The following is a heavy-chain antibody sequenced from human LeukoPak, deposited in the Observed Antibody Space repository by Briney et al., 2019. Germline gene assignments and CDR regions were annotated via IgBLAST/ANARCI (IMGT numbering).Heavy chain of an antibody. J-gene: IGHJ1*01. CDR2: IYYSGST. D-gene: IGHD2-15*01. Sequence: PSETLSLTCTVSGGSISSGGYYWTWIRQHPGKGLEWVGYIYYSGSTYYNPSLKSRVTISVDTSKNQFSLRLSSVTAADTAVYYCALGYCGGGSCYAREYFQHWGQGTLVTVSS. CDR3: ALGYCGGGSCYAREYFQH. CDR1: GGSISSGGYY. V-gene: IGHV4-31*03.